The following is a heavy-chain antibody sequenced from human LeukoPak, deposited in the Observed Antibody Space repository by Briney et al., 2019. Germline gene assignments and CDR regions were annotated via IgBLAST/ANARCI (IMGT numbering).Heavy chain of an antibody. CDR3: ARESRDSSSWYLPEYYYYGMDV. CDR2: IRSSSSYI. D-gene: IGHD6-13*01. J-gene: IGHJ6*02. CDR1: GFTFSSYS. Sequence: GGSLRLSCAASGFTFSSYSMNWVRQAPGKGLEWVSSIRSSSSYIYYADSVKGRFTISRDNAKNSLYLQMNSLRAEDTAVYYCARESRDSSSWYLPEYYYYGMDVWGQGTTVTVSS. V-gene: IGHV3-21*01.